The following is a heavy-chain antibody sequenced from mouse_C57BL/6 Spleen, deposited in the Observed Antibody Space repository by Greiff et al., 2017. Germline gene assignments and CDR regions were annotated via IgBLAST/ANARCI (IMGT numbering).Heavy chain of an antibody. J-gene: IGHJ2*01. Sequence: QVQLQQSGAALARPGASVTLSCKASGYTFTSYGISWVKPRTGQGLGWIGEISPRSGNTYYNATFKGKTTQTADKSSSRAYMELRSLTSEDSAVYCCARSGSSGFDYWGQGTTLAVSS. V-gene: IGHV1-81*01. CDR2: ISPRSGNT. CDR3: ARSGSSGFDY. CDR1: GYTFTSYG. D-gene: IGHD1-1*01.